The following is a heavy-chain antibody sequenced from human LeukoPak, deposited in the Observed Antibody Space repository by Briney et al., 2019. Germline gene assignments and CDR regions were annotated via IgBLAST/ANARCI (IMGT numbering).Heavy chain of an antibody. CDR1: GYTFTSYY. CDR3: ARDGFRGPADY. D-gene: IGHD3-16*01. Sequence: VASVKVSCKASGYTFTSYYLHWVRQAPGQGLEWMGWINAYNGNTNYAQKVQGRVTMTTDTSTSTAYMELRSLTSDDTAVYYCARDGFRGPADYWGQGTLVTVSS. CDR2: INAYNGNT. V-gene: IGHV1-18*04. J-gene: IGHJ4*02.